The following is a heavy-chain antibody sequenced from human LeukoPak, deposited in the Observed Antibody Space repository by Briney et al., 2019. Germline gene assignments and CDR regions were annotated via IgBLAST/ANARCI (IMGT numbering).Heavy chain of an antibody. V-gene: IGHV1-2*06. CDR3: ARGGSGSGYLYYFDS. J-gene: IGHJ4*02. Sequence: GASVKVSCKATGYSFSDYSIHWVRQAPGQGLERMGRINSNSGGTSYAQNFQGRGTMTRVTSISTAYMEVCGLTSDDTAVYYCARGGSGSGYLYYFDSWGQGTLVSVSS. CDR2: INSNSGGT. CDR1: GYSFSDYS. D-gene: IGHD3-10*01.